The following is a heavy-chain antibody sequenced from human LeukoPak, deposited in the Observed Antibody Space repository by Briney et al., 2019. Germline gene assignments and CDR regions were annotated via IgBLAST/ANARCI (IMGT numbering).Heavy chain of an antibody. CDR2: ISAYNGNT. D-gene: IGHD3-9*01. CDR1: GYTFTSYG. J-gene: IGHJ4*02. V-gene: IGHV1-18*04. Sequence: ASVKVSCKASGYTFTSYGISWVRQAPGQGLEWMGWISAYNGNTNYAQKLQGRDTMTTDTSTSTAYMELRSLRSDDTAVYYCARDQSAANYDILTGYYDYWGQGTLVTVSS. CDR3: ARDQSAANYDILTGYYDY.